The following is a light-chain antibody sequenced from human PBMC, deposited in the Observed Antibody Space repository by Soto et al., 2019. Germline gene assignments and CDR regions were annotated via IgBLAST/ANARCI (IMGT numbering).Light chain of an antibody. CDR2: AAS. CDR1: QSTGTY. Sequence: DIQMTQSPSSLSASVGDRVTITCRTSQSTGTYLNWYQQKPGKAPQILIYAASGLQRGVPSRFGSSGSGTDFTLTITNLQREDFATYYCQQTSTTAWTFGQGTEV. CDR3: QQTSTTAWT. V-gene: IGKV1-39*01. J-gene: IGKJ1*01.